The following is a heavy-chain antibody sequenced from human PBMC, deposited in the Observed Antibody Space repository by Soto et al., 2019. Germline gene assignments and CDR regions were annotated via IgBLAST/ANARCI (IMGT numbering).Heavy chain of an antibody. D-gene: IGHD3-10*01. CDR3: AKGGYYGPGGMDV. CDR1: GFTFSSYG. CDR2: ISYDGSNK. Sequence: QVQLVESGGGVVQPGRSLRLSCAASGFTFSSYGMHWVRQAPGKGLEWVAVISYDGSNKYYADSVKGRFTISRDNSKNTLYLQMNSLRAEDTAVYYCAKGGYYGPGGMDVWGQGTTVTVSS. J-gene: IGHJ6*02. V-gene: IGHV3-30*18.